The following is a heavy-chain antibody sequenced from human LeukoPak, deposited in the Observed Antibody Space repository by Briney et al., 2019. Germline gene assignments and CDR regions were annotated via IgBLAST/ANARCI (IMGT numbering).Heavy chain of an antibody. CDR3: ARDVSYCGGDCPDAFDI. Sequence: GGSLRLSCAASGFTCSSYAMHWVRQAPGKGLEWVAVISCDGSNKYYADSVKVRFTSSRDNSKTTLSLQMTSMRAEDTVVYYCARDVSYCGGDCPDAFDIWGQGTMVTVSS. CDR1: GFTCSSYA. V-gene: IGHV3-30-3*01. CDR2: ISCDGSNK. D-gene: IGHD2-21*02. J-gene: IGHJ3*02.